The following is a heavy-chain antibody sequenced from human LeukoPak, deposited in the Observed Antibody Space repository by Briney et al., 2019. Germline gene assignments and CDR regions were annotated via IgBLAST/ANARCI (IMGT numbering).Heavy chain of an antibody. CDR1: GFTFSDHY. CDR3: ARDIGGDYGYYFDY. Sequence: GGSLRLYCAASGFTFSDHYMDWVRQAAGKGLEWVGRTRNKANSYTTEYAASVKGRFTISRDDSKNSLYLQMNSLRTEDTAVYYCARDIGGDYGYYFDYWGQGTLVTVSS. V-gene: IGHV3-72*01. D-gene: IGHD4-17*01. J-gene: IGHJ4*02. CDR2: TRNKANSYTT.